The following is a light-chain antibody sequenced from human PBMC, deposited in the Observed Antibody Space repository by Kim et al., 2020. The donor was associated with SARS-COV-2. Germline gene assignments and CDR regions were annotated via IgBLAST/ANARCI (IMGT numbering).Light chain of an antibody. V-gene: IGKV2-30*02. CDR2: KAS. Sequence: PASISCRCSQSLVHSDGNTYLSWFQKRPGQSPRRLIYKASNRDSGVPDRFSGSGSGTDFTLKISRVEAEDVGVYYCMQSTQWPGTFGGGTKVDIK. CDR1: QSLVHSDGNTY. CDR3: MQSTQWPGT. J-gene: IGKJ4*01.